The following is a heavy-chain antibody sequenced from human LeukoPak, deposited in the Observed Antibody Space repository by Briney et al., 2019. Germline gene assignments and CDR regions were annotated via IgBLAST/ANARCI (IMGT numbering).Heavy chain of an antibody. V-gene: IGHV3-53*01. CDR1: GFTVSSNY. Sequence: PGGSLRLSCAASGFTVSSNYMSWVRQAPGKGLEWVSVIYSGGSTYYADSVKGRFTISRDNSKNTLYLQMNSLRAEDTVVYYCAREEAAAGTGGMDVWGQGTMVTVSS. J-gene: IGHJ6*02. CDR3: AREEAAAGTGGMDV. CDR2: IYSGGST. D-gene: IGHD6-13*01.